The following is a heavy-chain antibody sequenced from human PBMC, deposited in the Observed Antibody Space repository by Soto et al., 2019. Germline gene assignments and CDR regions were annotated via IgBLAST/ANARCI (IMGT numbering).Heavy chain of an antibody. Sequence: GGSLRLSCTASGFTFGDYAMSWVRQAPGKGLEWVGFIRSKAYGGTTEYAASVKGRFTISRDDSKSIAYLQMNSLKTEDTAVYYCTVDYYDSSGYEGPLDAFDIWGQGTMVTVSS. V-gene: IGHV3-49*04. CDR1: GFTFGDYA. CDR2: IRSKAYGGTT. D-gene: IGHD3-22*01. J-gene: IGHJ3*02. CDR3: TVDYYDSSGYEGPLDAFDI.